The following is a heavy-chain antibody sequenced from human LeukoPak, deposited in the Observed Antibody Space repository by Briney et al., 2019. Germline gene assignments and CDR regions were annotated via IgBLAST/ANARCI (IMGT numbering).Heavy chain of an antibody. CDR1: GYTLTELS. CDR3: ATGLLWFGEDNYGMDV. J-gene: IGHJ6*04. V-gene: IGHV1-24*01. CDR2: FDPEDGET. Sequence: ASVKVFCKVSGYTLTELSMHWVRQAPGKGLEWMGGFDPEDGETIYAQKFQGRVTMTEDTSTDTAYMELSSLRSEDTAVYYCATGLLWFGEDNYGMDVWGKGTTVTVSS. D-gene: IGHD3-10*01.